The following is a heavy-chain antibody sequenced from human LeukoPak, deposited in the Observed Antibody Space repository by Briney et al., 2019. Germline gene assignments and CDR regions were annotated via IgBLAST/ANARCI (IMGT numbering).Heavy chain of an antibody. V-gene: IGHV1-2*06. J-gene: IGHJ4*02. D-gene: IGHD4-17*01. Sequence: GASVKVSCRASGYTFTGSYIHWVRQAPGQGLEWMGRINPNSGVTIYAQKFQGRVTLTRDTSITTAHMELSSLRSDDTAVYYCARTDGVDYWGQGTLVTVSS. CDR2: INPNSGVT. CDR1: GYTFTGSY. CDR3: ARTDGVDY.